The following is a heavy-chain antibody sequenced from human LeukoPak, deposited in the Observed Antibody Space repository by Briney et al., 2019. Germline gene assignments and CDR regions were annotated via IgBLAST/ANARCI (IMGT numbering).Heavy chain of an antibody. CDR1: AFTFSDYY. CDR2: ISTGSHYT. V-gene: IGHV3-11*03. J-gene: IGHJ3*02. D-gene: IGHD3-10*01. Sequence: GGSLRLSCAASAFTFSDYYMSWIRQAPGKGLEWVSYISTGSHYTNYADSVKGRFTISRDDARNSLFLQINSLRAEDMAVYYCARFYGLGTWNDAFDIWGQGTMVTVSS. CDR3: ARFYGLGTWNDAFDI.